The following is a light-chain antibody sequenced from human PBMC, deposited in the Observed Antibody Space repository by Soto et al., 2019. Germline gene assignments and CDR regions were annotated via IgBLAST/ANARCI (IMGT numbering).Light chain of an antibody. CDR2: DTS. CDR1: QSVSSD. J-gene: IGKJ5*01. Sequence: EIVLTQSPVTLSLSPGERATLSCRASQSVSSDLAWYQQKPGQAPRLLIYDTSNRATGIPARFSGSGSGTDFALTISSLEPEAFAVYYCQQRRTWITFGQGTRLEIK. CDR3: QQRRTWIT. V-gene: IGKV3-11*01.